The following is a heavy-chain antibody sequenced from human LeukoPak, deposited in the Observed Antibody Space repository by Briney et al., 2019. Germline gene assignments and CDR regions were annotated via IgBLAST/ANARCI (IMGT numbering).Heavy chain of an antibody. J-gene: IGHJ4*02. D-gene: IGHD6-13*01. CDR3: AKDALQGSPIVAAQIDN. Sequence: GGSLSLSCAASGITFSDYAMNWVRQAPGKGLEWVSSISSGGGSRYYADSVNGRFTVSRDNSKSTLSLQMSSLRVEDTAIYYCAKDALQGSPIVAAQIDNWGQGTLVTVSS. CDR2: ISSGGGSR. V-gene: IGHV3-23*01. CDR1: GITFSDYA.